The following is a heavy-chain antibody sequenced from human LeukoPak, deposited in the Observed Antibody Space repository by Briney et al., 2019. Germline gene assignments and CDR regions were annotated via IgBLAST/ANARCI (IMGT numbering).Heavy chain of an antibody. CDR1: GFTFSGSA. CDR3: TSKVATWNYYMDV. Sequence: GGSLRLSCAASGFTFSGSAMHWVRQASGKGLEWVGRIRSKANSYATACAASVKGRFTISRDDSKNTAYLQMNSLKTEDTAVYYCTSKVATWNYYMDVWGKGTTVTISS. CDR2: IRSKANSYAT. J-gene: IGHJ6*03. V-gene: IGHV3-73*01. D-gene: IGHD5-12*01.